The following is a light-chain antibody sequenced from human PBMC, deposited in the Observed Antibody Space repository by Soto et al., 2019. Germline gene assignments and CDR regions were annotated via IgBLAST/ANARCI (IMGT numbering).Light chain of an antibody. CDR1: SSDVGGYNY. J-gene: IGLJ3*02. CDR2: EVT. Sequence: QSVLTQPASVSGSPGQSITISCTGTSSDVGGYNYVSWYQQHPGKAPKLMIYEVTSRPSGVSNRFSGSKSGNTASLTISGLQAEDEADYYCSSYTSITTLVFGGGTKLTVL. V-gene: IGLV2-14*01. CDR3: SSYTSITTLV.